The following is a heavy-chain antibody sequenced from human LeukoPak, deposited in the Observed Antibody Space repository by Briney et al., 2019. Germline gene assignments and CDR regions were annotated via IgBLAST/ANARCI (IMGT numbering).Heavy chain of an antibody. CDR3: AKDLRGYSSAWYTGEGYYFDY. V-gene: IGHV3-30*02. Sequence: SCKASGYTFTSYAMHWVRQAPGKGLEWVAFISYDGSKEYYAESVKGRFTISRDNSKSTLYLQMNSLRAEDTAVYYCAKDLRGYSSAWYTGEGYYFDYWGQGTLVTVSS. J-gene: IGHJ4*02. CDR2: ISYDGSKE. D-gene: IGHD6-19*01. CDR1: GYTFTSYA.